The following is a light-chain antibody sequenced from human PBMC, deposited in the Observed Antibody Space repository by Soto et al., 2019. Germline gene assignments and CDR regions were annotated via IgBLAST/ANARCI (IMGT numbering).Light chain of an antibody. CDR3: QQRSNWPPET. Sequence: EIVLTQSPATLSLSPGERATLSCRAGQSVSSYLAWYQQKPGQAPRLLIYDASNRATGIPARFSGSGSGTDFTLTISSLEPEDFAVYYCQQRSNWPPETFGQGTKVDIK. CDR1: QSVSSY. V-gene: IGKV3-11*01. J-gene: IGKJ1*01. CDR2: DAS.